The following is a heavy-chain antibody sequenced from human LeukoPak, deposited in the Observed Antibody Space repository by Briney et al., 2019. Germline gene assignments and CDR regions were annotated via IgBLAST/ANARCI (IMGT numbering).Heavy chain of an antibody. CDR1: GFTFSSYA. Sequence: GGSLRLSCAASGFTFSSYAMSWVRQAPGKGLEWVSAISGSGGSTYYADSVKGRFTISRDNSKNTLYLQMNSLRAEDTAVYYCAKDHIADYYDSSGYPYWGQGTLVTVSS. D-gene: IGHD3-22*01. CDR3: AKDHIADYYDSSGYPY. CDR2: ISGSGGST. V-gene: IGHV3-23*01. J-gene: IGHJ4*02.